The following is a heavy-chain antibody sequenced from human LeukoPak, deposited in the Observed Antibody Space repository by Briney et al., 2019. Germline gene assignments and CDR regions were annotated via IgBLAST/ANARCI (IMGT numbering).Heavy chain of an antibody. CDR2: ISAYNGNT. V-gene: IGHV1-18*01. CDR1: GYTFTNYA. Sequence: ASVKVSCKAPGYTFTNYAINWVRQAPGQGLEWMGWISAYNGNTNYVQKLQGRVTMTTDTSTSTTYIELRSLRSDDTAVYYCARGDSSGYYAPDYWGQGTLVTVSS. CDR3: ARGDSSGYYAPDY. J-gene: IGHJ4*02. D-gene: IGHD3-22*01.